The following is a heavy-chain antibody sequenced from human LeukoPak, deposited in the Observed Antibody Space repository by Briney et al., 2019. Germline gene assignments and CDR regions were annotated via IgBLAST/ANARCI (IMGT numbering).Heavy chain of an antibody. CDR3: ARVGVVAAGLKQAGLYYMDV. D-gene: IGHD2-15*01. V-gene: IGHV3-21*01. J-gene: IGHJ6*03. Sequence: GGSLRLSCAASGFTFSSYSMNWVRQAPGKGLEWVSSISSSSSYIYYADSVKGRFTISRDNAKNSLYLQMNSLRAEDTAVYYCARVGVVAAGLKQAGLYYMDVWGKGTTVTISS. CDR1: GFTFSSYS. CDR2: ISSSSSYI.